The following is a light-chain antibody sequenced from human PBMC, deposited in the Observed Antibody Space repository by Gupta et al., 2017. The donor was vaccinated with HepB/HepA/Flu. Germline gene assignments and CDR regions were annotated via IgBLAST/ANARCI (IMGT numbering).Light chain of an antibody. Sequence: SAMTQPASVSGSPGPSITIYCTGTSSDLGAYNYVSWYQPHPVNALKLMIYDVSNRPAGVSNRFSGSKSGNTASLTISGRQDEDEDDYYCCADTISSTLVFGGGTKLTVL. CDR2: DVS. V-gene: IGLV2-14*01. CDR1: SSDLGAYNY. CDR3: CADTISSTLV. J-gene: IGLJ2*01.